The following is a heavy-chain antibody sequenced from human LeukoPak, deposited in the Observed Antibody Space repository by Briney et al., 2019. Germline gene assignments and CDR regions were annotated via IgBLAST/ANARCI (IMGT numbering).Heavy chain of an antibody. CDR3: ARVAGSVAAFV. CDR2: IYTTGST. Sequence: PSQTLSLTCTVSGGSISSGPYSWRWIRQPAGKGLEWIGRIYTTGSTNYNPSLKSRVTISVDTSKNQFSLKLSSVTAADTAVYYCARVAGSVAAFVWGQGTMVTVSS. CDR1: GGSISSGPYS. V-gene: IGHV4-61*02. D-gene: IGHD6-19*01. J-gene: IGHJ3*01.